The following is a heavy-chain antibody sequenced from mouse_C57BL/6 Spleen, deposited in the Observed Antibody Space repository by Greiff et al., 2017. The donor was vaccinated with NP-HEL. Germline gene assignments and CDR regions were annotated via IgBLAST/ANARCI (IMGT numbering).Heavy chain of an antibody. CDR2: INPNNGGT. CDR3: ARSGDGYYWFAY. D-gene: IGHD2-3*01. J-gene: IGHJ3*01. Sequence: EVQLQQSGPELVKPGASVKISCKASGYTFTDYYMNWVKQSHGKSLEWIGAINPNNGGTSYNQKFKGKATLTVDKSSSTAYMELRSLTSEDSAVYYWARSGDGYYWFAYWGQGTLVTVSA. CDR1: GYTFTDYY. V-gene: IGHV1-26*01.